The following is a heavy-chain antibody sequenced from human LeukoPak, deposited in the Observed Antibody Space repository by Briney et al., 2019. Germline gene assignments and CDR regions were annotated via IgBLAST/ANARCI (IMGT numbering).Heavy chain of an antibody. D-gene: IGHD6-6*01. CDR3: ARERPIAARTFDY. V-gene: IGHV1-2*02. J-gene: IGHJ4*02. CDR1: GYTFTGYY. Sequence: ASVKLSCKASGYTFTGYYMHWVRQAPGQGLEWMGWINPNSGGTNYAQKFQGRVTMTRDTSISTAYMELSRLRSDDTAVYYCARERPIAARTFDYWGQGTLVTVSS. CDR2: INPNSGGT.